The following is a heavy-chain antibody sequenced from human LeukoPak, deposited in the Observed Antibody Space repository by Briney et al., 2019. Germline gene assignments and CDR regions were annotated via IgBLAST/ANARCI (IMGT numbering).Heavy chain of an antibody. V-gene: IGHV4-34*01. D-gene: IGHD3-3*01. CDR2: INHSGST. J-gene: IGHJ4*02. CDR1: GGSFSGYY. Sequence: SETLSLTCAVYGGSFSGYYWSWIRQPPGKGLEWIGEINHSGSTNYNPSLKSRVTISVDTSKNQFSQKLSSVTAADTAVYYCARGPRVLPVGVLRFLEWLAFDYWGQGTLVTVSS. CDR3: ARGPRVLPVGVLRFLEWLAFDY.